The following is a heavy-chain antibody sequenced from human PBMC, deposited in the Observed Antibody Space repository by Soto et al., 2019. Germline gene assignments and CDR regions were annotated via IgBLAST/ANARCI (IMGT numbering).Heavy chain of an antibody. CDR3: ARGYNPAYNY. J-gene: IGHJ4*02. Sequence: SETLSLTCAVYGGSFSGYYWSWIRQPPGKGLEWIGEINHSGSTNYNPSLKSRVTISVDTSKNQFSLKLSSVTAADTAVYYCARGYNPAYNYWGQGTQVTVSS. D-gene: IGHD1-20*01. CDR2: INHSGST. CDR1: GGSFSGYY. V-gene: IGHV4-34*01.